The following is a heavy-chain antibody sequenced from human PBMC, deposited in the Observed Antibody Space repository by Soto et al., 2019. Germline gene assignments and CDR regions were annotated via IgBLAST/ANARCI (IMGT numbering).Heavy chain of an antibody. CDR2: INPNSGGT. Sequence: EASVKVSCKASGYTFTGYYMHWVRQAPGQGLERMGWINPNSGGTNYAQKFQGRVTMTRDTSISTAYMELSRLRSDDTAVYYCARARYYGSGNTVWFDPWGQGTLVTVSS. J-gene: IGHJ5*02. V-gene: IGHV1-2*02. D-gene: IGHD3-10*01. CDR1: GYTFTGYY. CDR3: ARARYYGSGNTVWFDP.